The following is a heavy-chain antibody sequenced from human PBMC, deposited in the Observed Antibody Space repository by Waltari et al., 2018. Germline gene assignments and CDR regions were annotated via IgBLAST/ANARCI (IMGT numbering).Heavy chain of an antibody. J-gene: IGHJ4*02. CDR1: GFTFSTYA. CDR2: ISGSDGST. CDR3: AKDSSWVSYFDY. V-gene: IGHV3-23*01. D-gene: IGHD6-13*01. Sequence: QLLESGGGLVQPGGSLRLSCAASGFTFSTYAMTWVRQAPGKGLEWVSFISGSDGSTYYADSVKGRFTISRDNSKNTLYLQMNSLRAEDTAVYYCAKDSSWVSYFDYWGQGTLVTVSS.